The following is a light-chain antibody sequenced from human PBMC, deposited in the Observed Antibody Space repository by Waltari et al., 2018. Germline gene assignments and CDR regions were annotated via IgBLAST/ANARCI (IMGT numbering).Light chain of an antibody. J-gene: IGLJ1*01. CDR1: SSKSAENY. CDR3: GTWDASLGGI. CDR2: ENN. V-gene: IGLV1-51*02. Sequence: QSVLTPRPSVSGAPGQTVTISCSADSSKSAENYVCWYQHFPGTAPKLLIYENNRRPSGIPDRFSGSKSGTSATLGITGLQTGDEADYYCGTWDASLGGIFGTGTKVTVL.